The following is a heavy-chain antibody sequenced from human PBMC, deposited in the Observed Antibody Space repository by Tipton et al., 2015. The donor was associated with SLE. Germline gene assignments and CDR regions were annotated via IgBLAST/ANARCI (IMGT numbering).Heavy chain of an antibody. CDR1: GDSISTYH. D-gene: IGHD5-24*01. J-gene: IGHJ6*02. Sequence: LRLSCTVSGDSISTYHWSWIRQTPGKGLEWLGYMSYGGRSNYNPSLKSRVTISVDTSKNQFSLKLSSVTAADTAVYYCARGGGYNTLPPYYYGMDVWGQGTTVTVSS. V-gene: IGHV4-59*08. CDR3: ARGGGYNTLPPYYYGMDV. CDR2: MSYGGRS.